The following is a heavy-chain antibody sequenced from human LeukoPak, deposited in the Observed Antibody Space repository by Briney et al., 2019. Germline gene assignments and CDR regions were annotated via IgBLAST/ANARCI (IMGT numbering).Heavy chain of an antibody. Sequence: SVKVSCKASGDNFNNYVISWVRQAPGQGLEWMGGTIPVFGTVKYSQKFQGRVTITADEPTSTAYMQLDSLESSDTALYFCEAAGGSNWYIYWGQGTLVSVSS. CDR3: EAAGGSNWYIY. CDR1: GDNFNNYV. D-gene: IGHD6-13*01. CDR2: TIPVFGTV. V-gene: IGHV1-69*13. J-gene: IGHJ4*02.